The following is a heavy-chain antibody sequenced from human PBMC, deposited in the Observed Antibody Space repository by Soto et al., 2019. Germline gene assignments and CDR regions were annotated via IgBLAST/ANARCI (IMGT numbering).Heavy chain of an antibody. CDR2: IISTGIST. D-gene: IGHD4-17*01. CDR1: GFSFSTFA. V-gene: IGHV3-23*01. CDR3: AKGNYGDYGGFDP. Sequence: VQILESGGGLIQPGGSLRLSCAASGFSFSTFAMTWVRQAPGKGLEWVSTIISTGISTYYADSVKGRFTISRANSKNTLYLQMNSLRAEDSAVYYCAKGNYGDYGGFDPWGQGTLVTVSS. J-gene: IGHJ5*02.